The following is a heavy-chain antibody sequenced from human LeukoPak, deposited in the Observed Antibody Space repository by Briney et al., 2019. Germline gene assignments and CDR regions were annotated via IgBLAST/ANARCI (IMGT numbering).Heavy chain of an antibody. D-gene: IGHD3-10*01. CDR3: AHKGRGSGSYTM. Sequence: SGPTLVKPTQTLTLTCTFSGFSLSSTGVGVGWIRQSPGKALEWLAVTYWNDDKSYSPSLESRLTIAKDTSKNQVVLIMTNMDPVDTATYYCAHKGRGSGSYTMWGQGTLVTVSS. CDR1: GFSLSSTGVG. V-gene: IGHV2-5*01. J-gene: IGHJ4*02. CDR2: TYWNDDK.